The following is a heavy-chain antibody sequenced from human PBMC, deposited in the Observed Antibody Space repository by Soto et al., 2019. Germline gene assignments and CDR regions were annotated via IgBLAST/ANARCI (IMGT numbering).Heavy chain of an antibody. CDR1: GGSISSYY. Sequence: SETLSLTCTVSGGSISSYYWSWIRQPPGKGLEWIGYIYYSGSTNYNPSLKSRVTISVDTSKNQFSLKLSSVTAADTAVYYCASQSNGFDPSNFDYWGQGTLVTVSS. CDR3: ASQSNGFDPSNFDY. J-gene: IGHJ4*02. CDR2: IYYSGST. V-gene: IGHV4-59*01. D-gene: IGHD6-25*01.